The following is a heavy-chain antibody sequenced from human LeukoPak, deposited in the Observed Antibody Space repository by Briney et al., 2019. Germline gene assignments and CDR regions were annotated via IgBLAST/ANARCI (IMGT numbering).Heavy chain of an antibody. J-gene: IGHJ4*02. V-gene: IGHV4-31*03. Sequence: SETLSLTCTVSGGSISSGGYYWSWIRQHPGKGLEWIGYIYYSGSSYYNPSLKSRVTISVDTSKNQFSLKLTSVTAADTAEYYCARGEMATTYYFDYWGQGTLVTVSS. CDR1: GGSISSGGYY. CDR2: IYYSGSS. CDR3: ARGEMATTYYFDY. D-gene: IGHD5-24*01.